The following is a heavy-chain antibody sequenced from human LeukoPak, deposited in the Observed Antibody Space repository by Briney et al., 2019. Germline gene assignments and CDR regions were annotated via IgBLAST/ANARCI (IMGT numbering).Heavy chain of an antibody. Sequence: PVQPLDLPLAASGSGGSIYYADSVKGRFTISRDKSKNTLYLQMNSLRAEDTAVYYCVNWFDPWGQGTLVTVSS. CDR3: VNWFDP. J-gene: IGHJ5*02. V-gene: IGHV3-23*01. CDR2: ASGSGGSI.